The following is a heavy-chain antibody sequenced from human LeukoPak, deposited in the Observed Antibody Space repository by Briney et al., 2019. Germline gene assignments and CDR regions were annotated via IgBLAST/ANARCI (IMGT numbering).Heavy chain of an antibody. CDR2: IYTSGST. V-gene: IGHV4-4*07. D-gene: IGHD6-19*01. CDR1: GASISNHY. J-gene: IGHJ6*03. CDR3: ARDLEGVAVAGTVFRNYYYYYYMDV. Sequence: SETLSLTCQVSGASISNHYWSWIRQSNGKGLEWIGRIYTSGSTNYNPSLKSRVTMSVDTSENQFSLKLSSVTAADTAVYYCARDLEGVAVAGTVFRNYYYYYYMDVWGKGTTVTVSS.